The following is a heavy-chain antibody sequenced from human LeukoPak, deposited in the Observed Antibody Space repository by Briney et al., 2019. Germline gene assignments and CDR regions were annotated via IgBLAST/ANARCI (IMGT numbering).Heavy chain of an antibody. CDR1: GFTFSSYW. V-gene: IGHV3-74*03. D-gene: IGHD4-23*01. CDR2: TNTDGSST. Sequence: GGSLRLSCAASGFTFSSYWMHWVRQAPGKGLVWVSGTNTDGSSTMYADSVKGRFTIARDNAKNTLYLQMTSLRAEDTAVYYCYGANAEHWGQGTLVTVSS. J-gene: IGHJ1*01. CDR3: YGANAEH.